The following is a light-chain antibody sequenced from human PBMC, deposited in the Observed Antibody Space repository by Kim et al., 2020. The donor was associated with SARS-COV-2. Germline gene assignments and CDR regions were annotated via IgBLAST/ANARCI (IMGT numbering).Light chain of an antibody. V-gene: IGKV4-1*01. CDR2: WAS. Sequence: ATVNCKSSQSVLYSSNNKNYVAWYQQKPGQPPKLLIYWASTLESGVPDRCSGSGSGTDFTLTISSLQAEDVAFYYCQQYYSTPQTFGQGTKVDIK. CDR3: QQYYSTPQT. J-gene: IGKJ1*01. CDR1: QSVLYSSNNKNY.